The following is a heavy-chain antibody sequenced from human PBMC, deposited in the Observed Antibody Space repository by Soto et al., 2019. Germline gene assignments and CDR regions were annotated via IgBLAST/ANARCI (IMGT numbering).Heavy chain of an antibody. Sequence: SETLSLTCTVSGGSISSSSYYWGWIRQPPGKGLEWIGSIYYSGSTYYNPSLKSRVTISVDTSKNQFSLKLSSVTAADTAVYYCARRSGYWYFDLWGRGTLVTVSS. J-gene: IGHJ2*01. D-gene: IGHD1-26*01. V-gene: IGHV4-39*01. CDR1: GGSISSSSYY. CDR3: ARRSGYWYFDL. CDR2: IYYSGST.